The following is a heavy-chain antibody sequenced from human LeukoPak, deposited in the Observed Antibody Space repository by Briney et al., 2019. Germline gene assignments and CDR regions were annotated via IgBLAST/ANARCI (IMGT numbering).Heavy chain of an antibody. CDR3: ARYMRDSGTYDFDY. Sequence: PSETLSLTCSVSGVSISGYYWSWIRQPPGKRLEWIGYVYYSGSTNYNPSFKGRVTITVDTSNNQFSLDLYSVTAADTAVYYCARYMRDSGTYDFDYWGQGTLVTVSS. CDR2: VYYSGST. CDR1: GVSISGYY. V-gene: IGHV4-59*13. D-gene: IGHD3-3*01. J-gene: IGHJ4*02.